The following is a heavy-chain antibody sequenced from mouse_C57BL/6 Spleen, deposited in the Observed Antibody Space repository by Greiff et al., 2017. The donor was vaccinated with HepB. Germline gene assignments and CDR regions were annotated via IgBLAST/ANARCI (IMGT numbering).Heavy chain of an antibody. CDR3: ARDYSNGRWYFDV. D-gene: IGHD2-5*01. CDR1: GYTFTSYW. Sequence: QVQLQQPGAELVKPGASVKMSCKASGYTFTSYWITWVKQRPGQGLEWIGDIYPGSGSTNYNEKFKGKATLTVDTSSSTAYMELHSLTSEDSAVYICARDYSNGRWYFDVWGTGTTVTVSS. V-gene: IGHV1-55*01. CDR2: IYPGSGST. J-gene: IGHJ1*03.